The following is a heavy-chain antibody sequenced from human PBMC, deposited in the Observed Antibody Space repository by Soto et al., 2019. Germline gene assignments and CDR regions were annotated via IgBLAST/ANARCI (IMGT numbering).Heavy chain of an antibody. J-gene: IGHJ6*02. V-gene: IGHV1-69*13. CDR3: ARDTALVRSGYYYSGMDV. CDR2: IIPIFGSV. Sequence: SVKGSCKASGDTFSSYAISWVRESPGQGPEWMGGIIPIFGSVNYAQKFQGRVTITADESTGTAYVELSSLRSEDTAVYYCARDTALVRSGYYYSGMDVWGQGTTVTVSS. CDR1: GDTFSSYA. D-gene: IGHD5-18*01.